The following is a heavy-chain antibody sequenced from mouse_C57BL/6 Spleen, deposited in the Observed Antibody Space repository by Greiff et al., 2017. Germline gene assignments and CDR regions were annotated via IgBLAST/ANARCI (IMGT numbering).Heavy chain of an antibody. J-gene: IGHJ2*01. V-gene: IGHV5-6*01. Sequence: EVQGVESGGDLVKPGGSLKLSCAASGFTFSSYGMSWVRQTPDTRLEWVATISSGGSYTYYPDSVKGRFTIARDNAKNTLYRQMSSLKSEDTSMYYCARSKGYFDYWGQGTTLTVSS. D-gene: IGHD2-5*01. CDR1: GFTFSSYG. CDR3: ARSKGYFDY. CDR2: ISSGGSYT.